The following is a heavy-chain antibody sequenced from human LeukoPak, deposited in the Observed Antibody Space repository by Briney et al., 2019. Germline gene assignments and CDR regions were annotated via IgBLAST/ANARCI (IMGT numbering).Heavy chain of an antibody. V-gene: IGHV3-7*01. CDR1: GFIFSSYW. CDR3: ARDDPSLFWSGSPFY. CDR2: IKQDGSEK. D-gene: IGHD3-3*01. Sequence: GGSLRLSCAASGFIFSSYWMSWVRQAPGKGLEWVANIKQDGSEKYYVDSVKGRFTISRDNAKNSLYLQMNSLRAEDTAVYYCARDDPSLFWSGSPFYWGQGTLVTVSS. J-gene: IGHJ4*02.